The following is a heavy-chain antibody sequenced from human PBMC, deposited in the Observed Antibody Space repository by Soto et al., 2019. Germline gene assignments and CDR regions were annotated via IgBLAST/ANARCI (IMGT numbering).Heavy chain of an antibody. Sequence: QVQLVQSGAEVKKPGSSVKVSCKASGGTFSSYAISWVRQAPGQGLEWMGGIIPIFGTANYAQKFQGRVTITADESTGSDYMELSSLRSEDTAVYYCARGGTLRFWEWPNSRDYFDYWGQGTLVTVSS. J-gene: IGHJ4*02. CDR1: GGTFSSYA. CDR2: IIPIFGTA. D-gene: IGHD3-3*01. V-gene: IGHV1-69*12. CDR3: ARGGTLRFWEWPNSRDYFDY.